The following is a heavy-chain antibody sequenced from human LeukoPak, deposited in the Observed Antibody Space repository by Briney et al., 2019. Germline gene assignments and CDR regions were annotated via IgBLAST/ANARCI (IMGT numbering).Heavy chain of an antibody. J-gene: IGHJ5*02. Sequence: ASVKVSCKASGYTFTSYYLNGVRPATAQGREWVGWMNPNSGNTGYPQKFQGRVTMTRNTSISTAYMELSSLRSEDTAVYYCARPIRRKENWFDPWGQGTLVTVSS. D-gene: IGHD1-14*01. CDR3: ARPIRRKENWFDP. CDR2: MNPNSGNT. CDR1: GYTFTSYY. V-gene: IGHV1-8*01.